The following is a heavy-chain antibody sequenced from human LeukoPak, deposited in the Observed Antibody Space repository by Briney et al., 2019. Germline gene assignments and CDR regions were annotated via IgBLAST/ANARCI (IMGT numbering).Heavy chain of an antibody. CDR1: RVTFSSEA. CDR2: IVPILAIA. J-gene: IGHJ6*02. D-gene: IGHD4-17*01. CDR3: AREPPEGTTVTTHRSFWDYGMDV. V-gene: IGHV1-69*04. Sequence: PSLKVSCKVSRVTFSSEAISTVRQAPGQGLEWMGRIVPILAIANSAQKFQGRVTITADKSTRTAYMELSSLRSEDTAVYYCAREPPEGTTVTTHRSFWDYGMDVWGQGTTVTVSS.